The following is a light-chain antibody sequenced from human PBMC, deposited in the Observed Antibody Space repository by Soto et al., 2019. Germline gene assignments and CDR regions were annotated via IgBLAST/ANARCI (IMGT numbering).Light chain of an antibody. CDR1: QSIYSN. Sequence: EIVMTQSPATLSVSPGERATLSCRASQSIYSNLAWYQQRPGQPPRLLIYDASNRAPGIPARFSGSGSGTDFTLTISSLEPEDFAVYHCLQRSIGFTFGPGTKVDI. CDR3: LQRSIGFT. V-gene: IGKV3-11*01. CDR2: DAS. J-gene: IGKJ3*01.